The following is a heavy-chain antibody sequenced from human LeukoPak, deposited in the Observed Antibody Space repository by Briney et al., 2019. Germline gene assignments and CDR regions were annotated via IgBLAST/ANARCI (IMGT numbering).Heavy chain of an antibody. J-gene: IGHJ4*02. CDR2: INAGNGNT. Sequence: GASVKVFCKASGYTFTSYAIHWVRQAPGQRLEWMGWINAGNGNTKYSQKFQGRVTITRDTSASTAYMELSSLRSEDTAVYYCARGLLWFGELSPPGYWGQGTLVTVSS. D-gene: IGHD3-10*01. CDR1: GYTFTSYA. CDR3: ARGLLWFGELSPPGY. V-gene: IGHV1-3*01.